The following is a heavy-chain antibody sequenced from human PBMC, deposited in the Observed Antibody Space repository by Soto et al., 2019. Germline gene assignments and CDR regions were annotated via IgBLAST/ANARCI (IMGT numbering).Heavy chain of an antibody. D-gene: IGHD3-16*01. Sequence: QVQLVQSGAEVKEPGASVKVSCKASGYTFTGHYMHWVRQAPGQGLEWMGWINPNSGGTNCAQKFQGWVTMTRDTSISTAYMERSRLKSDETAVYYGARGGGNMAASINHWGQGTLVTVSS. J-gene: IGHJ5*02. V-gene: IGHV1-2*04. CDR3: ARGGGNMAASINH. CDR2: INPNSGGT. CDR1: GYTFTGHY.